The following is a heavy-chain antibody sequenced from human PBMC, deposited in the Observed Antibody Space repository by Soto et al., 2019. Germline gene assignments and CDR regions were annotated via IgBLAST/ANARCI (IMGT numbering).Heavy chain of an antibody. J-gene: IGHJ4*02. CDR3: ARDSGYGLLFDY. CDR2: ISAYNGNT. Sequence: QVQLVQSGAEVKKPGASVKVSCKASGYTFTNYGISWVRQAPGQGLEWRGWISAYNGNTNYAQKRQGRVTMTTDTSASTAYMGLRSLRSDDTAVYYCARDSGYGLLFDYWGQGPLVTVSS. V-gene: IGHV1-18*01. CDR1: GYTFTNYG. D-gene: IGHD5-12*01.